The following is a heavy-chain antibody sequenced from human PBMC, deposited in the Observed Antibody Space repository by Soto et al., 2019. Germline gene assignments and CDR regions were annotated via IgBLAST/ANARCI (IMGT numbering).Heavy chain of an antibody. J-gene: IGHJ4*02. D-gene: IGHD2-15*01. Sequence: SETLSLTCAVYGGSFSGHFCSWVRQPPGKGLEWIGEINYSGTTNYNPSLESRVTVSVDTSKNQFTLKLTSVTAADTAVYYCARPYCSGGSCYSILQDYYFDSWGQGTLVTVSS. CDR1: GGSFSGHF. CDR3: ARPYCSGGSCYSILQDYYFDS. CDR2: INYSGTT. V-gene: IGHV4-34*01.